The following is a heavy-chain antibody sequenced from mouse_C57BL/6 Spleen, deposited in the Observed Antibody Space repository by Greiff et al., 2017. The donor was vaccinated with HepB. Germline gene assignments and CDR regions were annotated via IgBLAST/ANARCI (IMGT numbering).Heavy chain of an antibody. CDR1: GFTFSSYA. CDR2: ISGGGSYT. CDR3: ARDLHAMGWFAY. V-gene: IGHV5-4*01. J-gene: IGHJ3*01. D-gene: IGHD2-1*01. Sequence: DVMLVESGGGLVKPGGSLKLSCAASGFTFSSYAMSWVRQTPEKRLEWVATISGGGSYTYYPDNVKGRFTISRDNAKNNLYLQMCHLKSEDTAMYYCARDLHAMGWFAYWGQGTLVTVSA.